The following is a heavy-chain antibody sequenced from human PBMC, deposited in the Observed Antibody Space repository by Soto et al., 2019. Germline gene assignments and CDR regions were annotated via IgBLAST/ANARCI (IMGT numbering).Heavy chain of an antibody. V-gene: IGHV4-59*08. Sequence: QVQLQESGPGLVKPSETLSLTCTVSGGSISSYYWSWIRQPPGKGLEWIGYIYYSGSTNYNPSLKSRVTISVDTSKNQFSLKLXSVXXAXTXVXXCAXHGXXXXXGYYYYYYMDVWGKGTTVTVSS. CDR1: GGSISSYY. CDR2: IYYSGST. CDR3: AXHGXXXXXGYYYYYYMDV. J-gene: IGHJ6*03.